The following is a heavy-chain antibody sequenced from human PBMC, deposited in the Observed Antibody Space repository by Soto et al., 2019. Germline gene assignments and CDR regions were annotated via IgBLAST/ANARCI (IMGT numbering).Heavy chain of an antibody. J-gene: IGHJ6*02. V-gene: IGHV3-30*18. CDR2: ISYDGSNK. CDR1: GFTFSSYG. CDR3: AKGTNYYYYGMDV. Sequence: GGSLRLSCAASGFTFSSYGMHLVRQAPGKGLEWVAVISYDGSNKYYADSVKGRFTISRDNSKNTLYLQMNSLRAEDTAVYYCAKGTNYYYYGMDVWGQGTTVTVSS.